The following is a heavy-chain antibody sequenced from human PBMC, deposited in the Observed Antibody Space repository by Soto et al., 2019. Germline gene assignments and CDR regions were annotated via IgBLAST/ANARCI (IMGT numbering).Heavy chain of an antibody. CDR1: GFTFSTYS. D-gene: IGHD2-2*02. CDR2: ISSRSDI. Sequence: SLRLSCVGSGFTFSTYSINWVRQAPGKGLEWVSSISSRSDIYYADSVKGRFTISRDNAKNSVSLQMNSLRAEDTAVYYCAREYTAWPLAYGLDVWGQGTTVTVSS. V-gene: IGHV3-21*01. J-gene: IGHJ6*02. CDR3: AREYTAWPLAYGLDV.